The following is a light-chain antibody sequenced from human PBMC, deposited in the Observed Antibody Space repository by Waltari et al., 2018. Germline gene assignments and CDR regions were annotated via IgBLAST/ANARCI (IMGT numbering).Light chain of an antibody. Sequence: DVVLPQSPLSLSVTFGQPASISCRPSQRLVHSDGNTYLQWFQQRPGQSPRRLIYKVSSRESGVPDRFSGSGSGTDFTLKISRVEAEDVGVYYCMQGTYWPYTFGQGTKLDI. CDR2: KVS. CDR1: QRLVHSDGNTY. V-gene: IGKV2-30*02. CDR3: MQGTYWPYT. J-gene: IGKJ2*01.